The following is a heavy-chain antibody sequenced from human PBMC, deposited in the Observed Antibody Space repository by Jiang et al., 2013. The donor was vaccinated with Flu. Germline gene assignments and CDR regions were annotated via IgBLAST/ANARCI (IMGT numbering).Heavy chain of an antibody. D-gene: IGHD4-11*01. V-gene: IGHV4-34*01. CDR2: INHSGST. CDR3: ARCDYSDYFSDIFDI. J-gene: IGHJ3*02. Sequence: GSGLVKPSETLSLTCAVYGGSFTSNSFYWTWIRQPPGKGLEWIGEINHSGSTNYNPSLKSRVSISMDTSKNQFSLRLKSVTAADTAVYFCARCDYSDYFSDIFDIWGQGTMVTVSS. CDR1: GGSFTSNSFY.